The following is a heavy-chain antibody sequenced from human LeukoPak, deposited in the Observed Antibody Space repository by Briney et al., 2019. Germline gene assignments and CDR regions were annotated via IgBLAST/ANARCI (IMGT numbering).Heavy chain of an antibody. D-gene: IGHD3-10*01. V-gene: IGHV1-69*02. J-gene: IGHJ5*02. CDR3: ARVRGVGNPNWFDP. Sequence: SVKVSCKASGGTFSSYTISWVRQAPGQGLEWMGRIIPILGIANYAQKFQGRVTITADKSTSTAYMELSSLRSEDTAVYYCARVRGVGNPNWFDPWGQGTLVTVSS. CDR1: GGTFSSYT. CDR2: IIPILGIA.